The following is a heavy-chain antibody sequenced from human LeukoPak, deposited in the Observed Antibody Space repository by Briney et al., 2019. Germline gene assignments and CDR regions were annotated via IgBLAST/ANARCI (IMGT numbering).Heavy chain of an antibody. J-gene: IGHJ4*02. CDR2: ISYDGSNK. D-gene: IGHD3-10*01. V-gene: IGHV3-30-3*01. CDR3: ARDVAMLVRGGHIDY. Sequence: GGSLRLSCAASGFTFNNNAMHRVRQAPGQGLEGVAVISYDGSNKYYADSVKGRFTISRDKSNNTLYLQMNSLRAEDTAMYFCARDVAMLVRGGHIDYWGQGTLVTVSS. CDR1: GFTFNNNA.